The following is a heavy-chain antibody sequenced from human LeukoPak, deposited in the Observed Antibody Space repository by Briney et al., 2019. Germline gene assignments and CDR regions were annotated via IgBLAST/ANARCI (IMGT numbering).Heavy chain of an antibody. CDR3: ARVGKDCSSTSCYLDY. CDR2: ISSNGGST. D-gene: IGHD2-2*01. V-gene: IGHV3-64*01. J-gene: IGHJ4*02. Sequence: GGSLRLSCAASGFTFSSYAMHWVRQAPGKGLEYVSAISSNGGSTYYANSVKGRFTISRDNSKNTLYLQMNSLRAEDTAVYYCARVGKDCSSTSCYLDYWGQGTLVTVSS. CDR1: GFTFSSYA.